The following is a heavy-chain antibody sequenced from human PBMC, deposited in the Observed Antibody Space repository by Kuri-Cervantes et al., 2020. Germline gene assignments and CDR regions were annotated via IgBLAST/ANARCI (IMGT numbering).Heavy chain of an antibody. CDR3: AKEARVRYYFDY. J-gene: IGHJ4*02. Sequence: ASVKVSCKASGYTFTSYDINWVRQATGQGLEWMGWMNPNSGNTGYAQKFQGRVTMTRNTSISTAYMELSSLRSEDTALYYCAKEARVRYYFDYWGQGTLVTVSS. CDR2: MNPNSGNT. V-gene: IGHV1-8*01. CDR1: GYTFTSYD.